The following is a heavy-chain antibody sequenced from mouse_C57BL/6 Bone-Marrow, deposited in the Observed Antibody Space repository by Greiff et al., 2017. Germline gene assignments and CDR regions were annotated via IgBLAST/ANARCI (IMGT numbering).Heavy chain of an antibody. CDR1: GYTFTDHT. Sequence: VQLQQSDAELVKPGASVKISCKVSGYTFTDHTIHWMKQRPEQGLEWIGYIYPRDGSTKYNEEFKGKATLTADKSSSTAYMQLNSLTSEDSAVYFCARKRDYPLYYFDYWGQGTTLTVSS. D-gene: IGHD2-4*01. J-gene: IGHJ2*01. CDR2: IYPRDGST. CDR3: ARKRDYPLYYFDY. V-gene: IGHV1-78*01.